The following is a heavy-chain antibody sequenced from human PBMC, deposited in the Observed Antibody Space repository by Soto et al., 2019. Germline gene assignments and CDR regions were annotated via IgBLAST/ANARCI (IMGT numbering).Heavy chain of an antibody. J-gene: IGHJ6*02. CDR2: INPNSGGT. D-gene: IGHD6-19*01. Sequence: ASVKVSCKASGYTFTSYYMHWVRQAPGQGLEWMGWINPNSGGTNYAQKFQGWVTMTRDTSISTAYMELSRLRSDDTAVYYCARQWLGSPYYYYGMDVWGQGTTVTVSS. CDR3: ARQWLGSPYYYYGMDV. CDR1: GYTFTSYY. V-gene: IGHV1-2*04.